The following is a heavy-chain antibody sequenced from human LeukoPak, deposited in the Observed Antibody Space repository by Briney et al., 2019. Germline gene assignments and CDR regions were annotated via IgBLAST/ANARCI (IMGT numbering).Heavy chain of an antibody. CDR2: IYTSGRP. CDR3: ARLKYYYGSSGYYSAHRYYFDY. J-gene: IGHJ4*02. V-gene: IGHV4-4*09. D-gene: IGHD3-22*01. Sequence: LETLSLTCTVSGGSISSYYWSWIRQPPGKGLEWIGYIYTSGRPNYNTSLKTRATISVNTSKTQFSLNLSSVTAADTAVYYCARLKYYYGSSGYYSAHRYYFDYWGQGTLVTVSS. CDR1: GGSISSYY.